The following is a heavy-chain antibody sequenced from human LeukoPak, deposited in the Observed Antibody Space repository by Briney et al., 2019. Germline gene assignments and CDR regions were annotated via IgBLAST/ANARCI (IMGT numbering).Heavy chain of an antibody. CDR1: GGSFSGYY. V-gene: IGHV4-34*01. J-gene: IGHJ3*02. CDR2: INHSGST. Sequence: TSETLSLTCAVYGGSFSGYYWSWIRQPPGKGLEWIGEINHSGSTNYNPSLKSRVTISVDTSKNQFPLKLSSVTAADTAVYYCAKRPDAFDIWGQGTMVTVSS. CDR3: AKRPDAFDI.